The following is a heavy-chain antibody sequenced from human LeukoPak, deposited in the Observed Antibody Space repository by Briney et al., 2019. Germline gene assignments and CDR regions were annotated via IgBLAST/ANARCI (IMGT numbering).Heavy chain of an antibody. V-gene: IGHV5-51*06. D-gene: IGHD3-16*02. CDR2: IYPDDSHT. Sequence: GESLKISCQASGCSFTSYWIAWVRQMPGKGLEWMGIIYPDDSHTIYSPSFQGQVTISADKSISTAYVQWSSLKASDTAMYYCAREVTFGGVIVTNWFDPWGQGTLVTVSS. CDR3: AREVTFGGVIVTNWFDP. J-gene: IGHJ5*02. CDR1: GCSFTSYW.